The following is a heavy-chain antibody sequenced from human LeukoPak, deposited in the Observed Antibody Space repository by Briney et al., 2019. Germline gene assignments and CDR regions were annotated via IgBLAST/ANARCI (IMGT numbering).Heavy chain of an antibody. CDR3: AKDKRYDFWSGYYPDY. Sequence: GGSLRLSCAASGFTFNNYPMSWVRQAPGKGLEWVSAISGSGGSTYYADSVKGRFTISRDNSKNTLYLQMNSLRAEDTAVYYCAKDKRYDFWSGYYPDYWGQGTLVTVSS. J-gene: IGHJ4*02. D-gene: IGHD3-3*01. CDR2: ISGSGGST. V-gene: IGHV3-23*01. CDR1: GFTFNNYP.